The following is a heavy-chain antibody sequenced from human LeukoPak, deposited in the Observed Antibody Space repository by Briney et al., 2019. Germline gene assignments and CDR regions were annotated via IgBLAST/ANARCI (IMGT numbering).Heavy chain of an antibody. Sequence: GVSVKVSCKASGYTFTSYGISWVRQAPGQGLEWMGWISAYNGNTNYAQKLQGRVTMTTDTSTSTAYMELRSLRSDDTAVYYCARDVGVYDILTGYYKSLYYFDYWGQGTLVTVSS. CDR1: GYTFTSYG. D-gene: IGHD3-9*01. CDR2: ISAYNGNT. J-gene: IGHJ4*02. V-gene: IGHV1-18*01. CDR3: ARDVGVYDILTGYYKSLYYFDY.